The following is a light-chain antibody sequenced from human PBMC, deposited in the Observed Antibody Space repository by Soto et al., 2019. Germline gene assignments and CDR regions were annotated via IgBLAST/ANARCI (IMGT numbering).Light chain of an antibody. J-gene: IGLJ1*01. CDR1: SSDVGGYNY. Sequence: QSVLTQPASVSGSPGQSITISCTGTSSDVGGYNYVSWYQQHPGKAPKLMIYDVSNRPSGVSNRFSGSKSGNTASLTISGLQAEDEADYYWSSYTSSSTFLYVFGTGTKVTVL. CDR2: DVS. CDR3: SSYTSSSTFLYV. V-gene: IGLV2-14*01.